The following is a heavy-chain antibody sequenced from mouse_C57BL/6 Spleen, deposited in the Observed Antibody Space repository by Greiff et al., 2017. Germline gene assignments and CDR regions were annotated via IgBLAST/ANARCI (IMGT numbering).Heavy chain of an antibody. CDR1: GFTFSSYA. V-gene: IGHV5-9-1*02. D-gene: IGHD3-3*01. J-gene: IGHJ2*01. Sequence: DVHLVESGEGLVKPGGSLKLSCAASGFTFSSYAMSWVRQTPEKRLEWVAYISSGGDYIYYADTVKGRFTISRDNARNTLYLQMSSLKSEDTAMYYCTREGLYYFDYWGQGTTLTVSS. CDR3: TREGLYYFDY. CDR2: ISSGGDYI.